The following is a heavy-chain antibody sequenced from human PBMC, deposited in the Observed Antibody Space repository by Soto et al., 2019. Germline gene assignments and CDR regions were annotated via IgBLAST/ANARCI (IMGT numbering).Heavy chain of an antibody. CDR1: EFNFNTND. Sequence: GGSLRLSCVASEFNFNTNDMNWVRQAPGKGLEWVSFISISSRTIYDADSVRGRFTISRDNAKNTLYLQMNSLRVEDTAVYFCARDRGLPDSFDIWGQGTMVTVSS. V-gene: IGHV3-48*04. CDR3: ARDRGLPDSFDI. J-gene: IGHJ3*02. CDR2: ISISSRTI. D-gene: IGHD3-10*01.